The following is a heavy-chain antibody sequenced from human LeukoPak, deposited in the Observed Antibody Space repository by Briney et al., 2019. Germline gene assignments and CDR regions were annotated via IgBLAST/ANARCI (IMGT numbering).Heavy chain of an antibody. CDR1: QFTFTTYW. Sequence: PGGSLRLSCAASQFTFTTYWMSWVRQAPGKGLEWVAVISYDGSNKYYADSVKGRFTISRDNSKNTLYLQMNSLRAEDTAVYYCAKDFEAAPYYFDYWGQGTLVTVSS. V-gene: IGHV3-30*18. CDR3: AKDFEAAPYYFDY. J-gene: IGHJ4*02. CDR2: ISYDGSNK. D-gene: IGHD6-6*01.